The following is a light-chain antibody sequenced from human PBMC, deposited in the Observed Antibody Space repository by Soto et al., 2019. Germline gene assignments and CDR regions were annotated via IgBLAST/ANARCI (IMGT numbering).Light chain of an antibody. J-gene: IGKJ2*01. V-gene: IGKV3-20*01. CDR2: GAS. Sequence: EIVLTQSPGTLSLSPGEGATLSCRASQSVANNYLAWYQQKPGQAPRLLISGASNRATGIPDRFSGSGSGTDFTLTISRLESEDFAVYYCQHYGSSPPNTFGQGTKLEIK. CDR1: QSVANNY. CDR3: QHYGSSPPNT.